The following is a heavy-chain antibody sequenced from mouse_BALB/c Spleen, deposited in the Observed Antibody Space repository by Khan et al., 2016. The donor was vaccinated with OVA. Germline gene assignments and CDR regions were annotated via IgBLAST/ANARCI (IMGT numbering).Heavy chain of an antibody. CDR2: IWGDGSK. Sequence: QVQLKESGPGLVAPSQSLSITCTVSGFSLTNYNVNWVRQPPGKGLEWLGMIWGDGSKDYNSALKSRMSISKDNSTSKVYLYMNSLHTDDTARYYCARDRSYIHRVLAYWGQGTLVTVSA. V-gene: IGHV2-6-7*01. CDR3: ARDRSYIHRVLAY. D-gene: IGHD1-1*01. CDR1: GFSLTNYN. J-gene: IGHJ3*01.